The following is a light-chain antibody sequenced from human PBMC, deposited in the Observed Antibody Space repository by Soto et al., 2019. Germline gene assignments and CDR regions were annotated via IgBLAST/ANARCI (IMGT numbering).Light chain of an antibody. CDR3: CSYAGSSALL. CDR1: SSDVGSYNL. J-gene: IGLJ2*01. Sequence: QSALTQPASVSGSPGQSITISCTGTSSDVGSYNLVSWYQQHPGKAPKFMIYEGSKRPSGVSNRFSGSKSGNTASLTISGLQAEDEADYYCCSYAGSSALLFRGGTKLTVL. CDR2: EGS. V-gene: IGLV2-23*01.